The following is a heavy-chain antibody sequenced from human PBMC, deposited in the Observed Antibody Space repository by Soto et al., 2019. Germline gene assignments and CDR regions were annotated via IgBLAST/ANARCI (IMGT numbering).Heavy chain of an antibody. D-gene: IGHD6-6*01. V-gene: IGHV3-21*01. J-gene: IGHJ4*02. CDR3: ARARNSSSFGADY. CDR1: GFTFSSYS. Sequence: PGGSLRLSCAASGFTFSSYSMNWVRQAPGKGLEWVSSISSRSSYIYYADSVKGRFTISRDNAENSLYLQMNSLRAEDTAVYSCARARNSSSFGADYWGPGTLVTVST. CDR2: ISSRSSYI.